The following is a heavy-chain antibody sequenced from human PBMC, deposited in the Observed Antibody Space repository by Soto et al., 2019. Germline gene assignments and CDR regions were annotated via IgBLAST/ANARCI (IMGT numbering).Heavy chain of an antibody. CDR3: ARVGQDYYYGMDV. CDR1: GFTFSDYY. Sequence: GGSLRLSCAASGFTFSDYYMSWIRQAPGKGLEWVSYISSSATTIYYADSVKGRFTVSRDNAKNSLYLQMNSLRGKDTAVYYCARVGQDYYYGMDVWGQGTTVTVSS. J-gene: IGHJ6*02. V-gene: IGHV3-11*01. CDR2: ISSSATTI.